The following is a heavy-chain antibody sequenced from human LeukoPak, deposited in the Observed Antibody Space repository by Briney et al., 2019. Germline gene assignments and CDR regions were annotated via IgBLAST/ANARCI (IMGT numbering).Heavy chain of an antibody. CDR2: INHSGST. CDR3: ARGCAVLMVYARLMGRWFDP. CDR1: GGSFSGYY. D-gene: IGHD2-8*01. V-gene: IGHV4-34*01. J-gene: IGHJ5*02. Sequence: PSETLSLTCAVYGGSFSGYYWSWIRQPPGKGLEWIGEINHSGSTNYNPSLKSRVTISVDTPKNQFSLKLSSVTAADTAVYYCARGCAVLMVYARLMGRWFDPWGQGTLVTVSS.